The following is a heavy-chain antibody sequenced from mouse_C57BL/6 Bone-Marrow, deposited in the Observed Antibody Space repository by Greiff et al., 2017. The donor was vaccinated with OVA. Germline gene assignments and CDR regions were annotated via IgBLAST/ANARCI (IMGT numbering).Heavy chain of an antibody. CDR2: ISYDGST. D-gene: IGHD1-1*01. Sequence: EVQRVESGPGLVKPSQSLSLTCSVTGYSITSGYYWNWIRQFPGNKLEWMGYISYDGSTNYNPSLKNRISLTRDTSTNQFFLKLNSVTTEDTAQYSCASSLRFAWFAYGGKGTLVTVSA. CDR1: GYSITSGYY. J-gene: IGHJ3*01. V-gene: IGHV3-6*01. CDR3: ASSLRFAWFAY.